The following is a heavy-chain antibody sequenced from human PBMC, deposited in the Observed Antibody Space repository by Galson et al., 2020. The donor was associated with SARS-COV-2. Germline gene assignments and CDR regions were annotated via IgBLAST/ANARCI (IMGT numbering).Heavy chain of an antibody. D-gene: IGHD3-16*02. J-gene: IGHJ4*02. CDR2: ITSSSSYI. Sequence: GESLKISCAASGFTFSSYSMNWVRQAPGKGLEWVSSITSSSSYINYADSVKGRFTISRDNAKNALYLQMNSLRGEDTAVYYCAMCVYDYVWGSYRVDYWGQGTLVTVSS. V-gene: IGHV3-21*01. CDR3: AMCVYDYVWGSYRVDY. CDR1: GFTFSSYS.